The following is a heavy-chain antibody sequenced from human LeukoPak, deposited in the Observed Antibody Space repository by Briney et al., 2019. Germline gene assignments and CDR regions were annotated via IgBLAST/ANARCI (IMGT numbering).Heavy chain of an antibody. J-gene: IGHJ4*02. V-gene: IGHV3-33*06. CDR1: GFTFRNHG. CDR3: AKSSGYYGSERHIDY. CDR2: IWYDGSNK. D-gene: IGHD3-10*01. Sequence: GGSLRLSCSASGFTFRNHGMHWVRQAPGKGLEWVAVIWYDGSNKYYVDSVKGRFTISRDNSKNTVYLQMNSVRTEDTAVYYCAKSSGYYGSERHIDYWGQGTLVTVSS.